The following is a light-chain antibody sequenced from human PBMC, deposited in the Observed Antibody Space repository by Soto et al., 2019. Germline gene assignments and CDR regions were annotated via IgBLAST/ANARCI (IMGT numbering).Light chain of an antibody. CDR2: GPS. CDR3: PQYGGAPFT. Sequence: EIVLTQSPRTLSLSPGESATLSCRASQNVYINSLAWFQQKPGQTPRLLIYGPSTRAAGVPDRVTGSGSGADFSLTITSLEPEDFAMYYCPQYGGAPFTFGPGTRV. V-gene: IGKV3-20*01. J-gene: IGKJ3*01. CDR1: QNVYINS.